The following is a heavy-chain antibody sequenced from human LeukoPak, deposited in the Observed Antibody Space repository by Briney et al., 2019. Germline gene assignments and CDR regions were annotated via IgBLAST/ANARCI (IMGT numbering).Heavy chain of an antibody. CDR1: GYTLTELS. Sequence: GASVKVSCKVSGYTLTELSMLWVRQAPGKGLEWMGGFDPEDGETIYAQKLQGRVTMTTDTSTSTAYMELRSLRSDDTAVYYCARGATMVRGALDYWGQGTLVTVSS. V-gene: IGHV1-24*01. CDR3: ARGATMVRGALDY. D-gene: IGHD3-10*01. J-gene: IGHJ4*02. CDR2: FDPEDGET.